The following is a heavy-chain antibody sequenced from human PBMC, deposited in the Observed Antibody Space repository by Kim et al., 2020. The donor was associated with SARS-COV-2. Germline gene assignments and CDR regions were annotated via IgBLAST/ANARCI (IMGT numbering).Heavy chain of an antibody. Sequence: GTNYAQKFQGWVTRTRDTSISTAYMELSRLRSDDTAVYYCARDSGGTFDYWGQGTLVTVSS. D-gene: IGHD1-26*01. CDR2: GT. V-gene: IGHV1-2*04. J-gene: IGHJ4*02. CDR3: ARDSGGTFDY.